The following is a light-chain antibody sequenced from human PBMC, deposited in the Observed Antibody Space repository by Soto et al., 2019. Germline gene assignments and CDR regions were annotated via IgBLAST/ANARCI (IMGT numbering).Light chain of an antibody. CDR1: QYIRSS. Sequence: VMTQSPAPLSVSPGAGVTLSCRASQYIRSSRAWYQQKPGQAPRLLIYGASIRATGVPATFSGSGSGTEFTLSISSLQSEHLGVYYCQQDSSWPLTFGGGTKVDIK. CDR2: GAS. V-gene: IGKV3-15*01. J-gene: IGKJ4*01. CDR3: QQDSSWPLT.